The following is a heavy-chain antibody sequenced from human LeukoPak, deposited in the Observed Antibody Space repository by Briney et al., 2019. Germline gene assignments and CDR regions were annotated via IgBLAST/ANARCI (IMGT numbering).Heavy chain of an antibody. Sequence: GGSLRLSCAATGFTFSSYAMSWGRQAPGKGLEWVSAISTCGSGTYYADSVKGRFTISRDNSKNTLYLQMNSLRAEDTAVYSCARPVTGFSDFGYWGQGTLVTVSS. CDR1: GFTFSSYA. D-gene: IGHD2-21*02. CDR2: ISTCGSGT. J-gene: IGHJ4*02. V-gene: IGHV3-23*01. CDR3: ARPVTGFSDFGY.